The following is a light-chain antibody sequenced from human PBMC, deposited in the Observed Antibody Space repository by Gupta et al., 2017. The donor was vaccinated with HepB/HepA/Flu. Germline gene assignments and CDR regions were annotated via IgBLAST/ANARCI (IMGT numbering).Light chain of an antibody. CDR1: QSVSSY. J-gene: IGKJ2*04. Sequence: EIVLTQSPATLSLSPGERATLSCRASQSVSSYLAWYQQKPGQAPRLLIYDASNRATGIAARFSGSGYGTDXTLTISXREQEDFAVYYCQRLSNWQLCSFGXGTKLEIK. CDR2: DAS. CDR3: QRLSNWQLCS. V-gene: IGKV3-11*01.